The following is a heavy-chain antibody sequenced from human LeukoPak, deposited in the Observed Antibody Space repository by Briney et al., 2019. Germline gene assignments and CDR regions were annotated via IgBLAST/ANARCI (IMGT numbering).Heavy chain of an antibody. Sequence: PGGSLRLSCAASGFTFSSYAMSWVRQAPGKGLEWVSAISGSGRSTYYADSVKGRFTISRDNSKNTLYLQMNSLRAEDTAVYYCLSYCSSTSCCEIEWFDPWGQGTLVTVSS. D-gene: IGHD2-2*01. CDR3: LSYCSSTSCCEIEWFDP. CDR2: ISGSGRST. CDR1: GFTFSSYA. J-gene: IGHJ5*02. V-gene: IGHV3-23*01.